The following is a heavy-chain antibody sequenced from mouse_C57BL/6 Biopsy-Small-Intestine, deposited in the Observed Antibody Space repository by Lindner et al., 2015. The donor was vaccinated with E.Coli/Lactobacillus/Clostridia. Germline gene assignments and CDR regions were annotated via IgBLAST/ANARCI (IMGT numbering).Heavy chain of an antibody. Sequence: VQLQESGAELAKPGASVKLSCKASGYTFTEYTIHWVKQRSGQGLEWIGWFYPGSGSIKYNEKFKDKATLTADKSSHTVYMELSRLTSEDSAVYFCARRVYGDYSFDYWGQGTTLTVSS. CDR1: GYTFTEYT. CDR2: FYPGSGSI. J-gene: IGHJ2*01. CDR3: ARRVYGDYSFDY. D-gene: IGHD2-13*01. V-gene: IGHV1-62-2*01.